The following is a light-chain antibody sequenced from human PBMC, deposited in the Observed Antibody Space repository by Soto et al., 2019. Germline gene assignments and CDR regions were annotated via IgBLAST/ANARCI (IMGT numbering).Light chain of an antibody. CDR3: QESHPWPWT. V-gene: IGKV3-15*01. J-gene: IGKJ1*01. CDR1: QSVSSN. Sequence: IVNTQSPATLSVSPGERATLSCRASQSVSSNLAWYQQKLGQAPRVLIYGASTRATGIPARFSGSGSGTEFILNISSLQSEDFAVYYCQESHPWPWTFGQGTKVDIK. CDR2: GAS.